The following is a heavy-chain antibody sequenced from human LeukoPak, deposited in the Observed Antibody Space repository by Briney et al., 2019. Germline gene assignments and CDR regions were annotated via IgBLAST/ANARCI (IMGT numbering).Heavy chain of an antibody. CDR2: IYYSGST. V-gene: IGHV4-39*01. Sequence: KSSETLSLTCTVSGGSISSSSYYWGWIRQPPGKGLEWIGSIYYSGSTYYNPSLKSRVTISVDTSKNQFSLKLSSVTVADTAVYYCASPVQLLWFGELYNYHAFDIWGQGTMVTVSS. CDR3: ASPVQLLWFGELYNYHAFDI. CDR1: GGSISSSSYY. J-gene: IGHJ3*02. D-gene: IGHD3-10*01.